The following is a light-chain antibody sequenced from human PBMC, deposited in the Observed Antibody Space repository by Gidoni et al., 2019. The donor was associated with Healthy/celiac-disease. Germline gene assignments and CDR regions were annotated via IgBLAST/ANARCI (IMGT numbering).Light chain of an antibody. CDR2: LGS. J-gene: IGKJ1*01. CDR1: QSPLHSNGYNY. CDR3: RQALQTPRWT. V-gene: IGKV2-28*01. Sequence: DIVMTQSPLSLPVTPGEPASISCRSSQSPLHSNGYNYLDWYLEKPGQSPQLLVYLGSNRASGVPDRLSGSGSGTDFTLKISRVEAEDVGVYYCRQALQTPRWTFGQGTKVEIK.